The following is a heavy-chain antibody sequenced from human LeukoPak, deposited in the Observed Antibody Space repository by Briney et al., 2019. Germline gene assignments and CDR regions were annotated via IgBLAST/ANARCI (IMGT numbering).Heavy chain of an antibody. D-gene: IGHD6-19*01. CDR2: ISSSGSTI. Sequence: GGSLRLSCAASGFTFSDYYMSWIRQAPGKGLEWVSYISSSGSTIYYADSVKGRFTISRDNAKNSLYLQMNSLRAEDTAVYYCARDHVDSSGWYFNYYYYYMDVWGKGTTVTVSS. CDR1: GFTFSDYY. CDR3: ARDHVDSSGWYFNYYYYYMDV. J-gene: IGHJ6*03. V-gene: IGHV3-11*04.